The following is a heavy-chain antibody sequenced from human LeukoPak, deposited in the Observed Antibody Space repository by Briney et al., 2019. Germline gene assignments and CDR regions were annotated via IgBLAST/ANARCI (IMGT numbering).Heavy chain of an antibody. Sequence: GESLKISCKASGYIFTTSWIGWVRQMPREGLEWMGIIYPGDSETRYNPSFQGQVSISADKSINTAYLQWSSLKASDTAMYYCARQYSGFDYWGQGTLVTVS. CDR2: IYPGDSET. J-gene: IGHJ4*02. CDR3: ARQYSGFDY. D-gene: IGHD3-10*01. V-gene: IGHV5-51*01. CDR1: GYIFTTSW.